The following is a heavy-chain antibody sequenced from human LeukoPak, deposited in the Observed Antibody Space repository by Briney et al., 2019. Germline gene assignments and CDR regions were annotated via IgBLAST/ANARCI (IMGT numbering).Heavy chain of an antibody. CDR2: ISSTSSYI. CDR3: VRGGNPEAFDI. V-gene: IGHV3-21*01. CDR1: GFTVSSYS. J-gene: IGHJ3*02. Sequence: GGSLRLSCAASGFTVSSYSMNWVRQAPGKGLDWVSSISSTSSYIYYADSVKGRFTISRENAKKSLYLQMNNLRAGDTAVYYCVRGGNPEAFDIWGQGTMVTVSS. D-gene: IGHD2-15*01.